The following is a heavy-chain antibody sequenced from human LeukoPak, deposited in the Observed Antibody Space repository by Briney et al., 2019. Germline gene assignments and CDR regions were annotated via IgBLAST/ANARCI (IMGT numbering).Heavy chain of an antibody. V-gene: IGHV4-34*01. CDR1: GGSFSGYY. CDR2: INHSGST. Sequence: SETLSLTCAVYGGSFSGYYWSWIRQPPGKGLEWIGEINHSGSTNYNPSLKSRVTISGDTSKNQFSLKLSSVTAADTAVYYCARVCYYYDSSGYIARDYWGQGTLVTVSS. CDR3: ARVCYYYDSSGYIARDY. D-gene: IGHD3-22*01. J-gene: IGHJ4*02.